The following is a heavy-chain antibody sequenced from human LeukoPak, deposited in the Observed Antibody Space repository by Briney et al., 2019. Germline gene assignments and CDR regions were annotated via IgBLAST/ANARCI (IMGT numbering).Heavy chain of an antibody. CDR2: ISTSGGTI. D-gene: IGHD3-22*01. CDR1: GFTFSSYS. CDR3: ARRHYDTSGHVFDY. J-gene: IGHJ4*02. Sequence: PGGSLRLSCAASGFTFSSYSMNWVRQAPGKGLEWVSYISTSGGTIYYADSVKGRFTISRDNAMNSLYLQMNSLRAEDTALYYCARRHYDTSGHVFDYWGQGTLVTVSS. V-gene: IGHV3-48*01.